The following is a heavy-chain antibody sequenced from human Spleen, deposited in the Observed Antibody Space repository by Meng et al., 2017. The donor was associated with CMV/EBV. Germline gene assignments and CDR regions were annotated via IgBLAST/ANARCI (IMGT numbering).Heavy chain of an antibody. V-gene: IGHV1-18*01. D-gene: IGHD3-16*02. CDR2: ISPYKGNT. CDR3: ARLYMYRFDP. CDR1: GYTFTSYG. J-gene: IGHJ5*02. Sequence: VMVSCKASGYTFTSYGLTWVRQAPGQGLEWMGWISPYKGNTNYAQKFQGRVTMTADTAAAYMNLRNLRSDDTAVYYCARLYMYRFDPWGQGTLVTVSS.